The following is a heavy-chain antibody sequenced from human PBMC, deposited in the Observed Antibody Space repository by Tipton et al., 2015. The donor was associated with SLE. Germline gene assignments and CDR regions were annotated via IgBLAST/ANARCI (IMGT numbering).Heavy chain of an antibody. CDR1: DDSISTYY. CDR2: LYARGTS. CDR3: ARERGPALTTATFDGFDF. Sequence: LRLSCSVSDDSISTYYWSWIRQPAGKGLEWLGGLYARGTSTYNPSLKGRITMSADPSKRHFSLTLTSVTASDTAVYYCARERGPALTTATFDGFDFWGQGTMVTVSS. D-gene: IGHD1-14*01. V-gene: IGHV4-4*07. J-gene: IGHJ3*01.